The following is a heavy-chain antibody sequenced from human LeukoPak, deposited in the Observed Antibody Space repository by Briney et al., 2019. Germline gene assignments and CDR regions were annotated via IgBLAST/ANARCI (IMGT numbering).Heavy chain of an antibody. Sequence: SETLSLTCAVYGGSFSGYYWSWIRQPPGKGLEWIGEINHSGSTNYNPSLKSRVTISVDTSKNQFSLKLSSVTAADTAVYYCAREGIAARRGYYYYGMDVGAKGPRSPSP. CDR3: AREGIAARRGYYYYGMDV. V-gene: IGHV4-34*01. D-gene: IGHD6-6*01. J-gene: IGHJ6*02. CDR2: INHSGST. CDR1: GGSFSGYY.